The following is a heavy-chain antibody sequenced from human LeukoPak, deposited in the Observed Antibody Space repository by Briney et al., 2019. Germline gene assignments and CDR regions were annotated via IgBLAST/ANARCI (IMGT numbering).Heavy chain of an antibody. CDR3: ARRHFYGSGSYFSFDY. CDR2: MNPNSGNT. Sequence: ASVKVSCKASGYPFTTYDINWVRQATGQGLEWMGWMNPNSGNTGYAQKFQGRVTITRNTSINTAYMELSSLRSEDTAVYYCARRHFYGSGSYFSFDYRGQGTLVTVSS. D-gene: IGHD3-10*01. J-gene: IGHJ4*02. V-gene: IGHV1-8*03. CDR1: GYPFTTYD.